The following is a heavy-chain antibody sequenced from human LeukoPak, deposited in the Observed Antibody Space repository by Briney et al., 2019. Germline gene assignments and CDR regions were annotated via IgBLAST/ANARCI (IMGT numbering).Heavy chain of an antibody. J-gene: IGHJ6*02. CDR3: TKGLARYQLPTYDYYAMDV. CDR2: IYGAGST. CDR1: GFRFGNNF. D-gene: IGHD2-2*01. Sequence: PGGSLRLSCEVSGFRFGNNFMSWVRQAPGKGLEWLSVIYGAGSTYYADSLQGRFTTSRDSSKNTLYLQMSSLRAEDTAVYYCTKGLARYQLPTYDYYAMDVWGPGTTVSVSS. V-gene: IGHV3-53*05.